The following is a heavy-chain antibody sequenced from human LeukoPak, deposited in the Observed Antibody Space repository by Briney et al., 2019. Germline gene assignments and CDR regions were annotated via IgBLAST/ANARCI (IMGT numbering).Heavy chain of an antibody. CDR2: IRYDGSHK. Sequence: GGSLRLSCAASGFSFSSYGMHWVRQAPGKGLEWVAFIRYDGSHKYYADSVKGRFTISRDNSKNTLYLQMNSLRVEDTAVYYCARDPRGPTGYDHSGRDTFDYWGQGTLVTVSS. V-gene: IGHV3-30*02. CDR3: ARDPRGPTGYDHSGRDTFDY. CDR1: GFSFSSYG. D-gene: IGHD1-14*01. J-gene: IGHJ4*02.